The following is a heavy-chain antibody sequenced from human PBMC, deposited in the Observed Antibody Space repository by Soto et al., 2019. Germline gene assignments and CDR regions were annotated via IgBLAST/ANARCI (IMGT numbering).Heavy chain of an antibody. J-gene: IGHJ5*02. Sequence: QVQLVQSGAEVKKPGASLKVSCKVSGKTLSDISMHWVRQAPGKGLEWMGGFDPEDGQTIYAQKFQGRATMTADTSTDTFYLEMSSLKSEDTAVYYCGAGPGGFGVVRSWIDPWGQGTLVTVSS. V-gene: IGHV1-24*01. D-gene: IGHD3-3*01. CDR3: GAGPGGFGVVRSWIDP. CDR2: FDPEDGQT. CDR1: GKTLSDIS.